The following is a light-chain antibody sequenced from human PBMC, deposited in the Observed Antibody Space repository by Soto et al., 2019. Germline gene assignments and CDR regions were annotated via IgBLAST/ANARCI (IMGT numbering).Light chain of an antibody. V-gene: IGKV3-11*01. J-gene: IGKJ5*01. Sequence: ALTQCTAPLSLSPCDSSTLSCSADQSVXSYLGWYQQKPGQAPRLLXSDVSNSAIGSPASFSGSGSATDFTRTISSTEPYDCDSYYLHQRSEGTLTFGQGTRLEIK. CDR1: QSVXSY. CDR2: DVS. CDR3: HQRSEGTLT.